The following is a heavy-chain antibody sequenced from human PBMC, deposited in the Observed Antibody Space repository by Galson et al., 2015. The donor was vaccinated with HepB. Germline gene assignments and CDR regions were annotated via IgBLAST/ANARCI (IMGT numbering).Heavy chain of an antibody. Sequence: SVKVSCKAFGYIFTSYGISWVRQAPGQGLEWMGGIIPIFGTANYAQKFQGRVTITADESTSTAYMELSSLRSEDTAVYYCARGGPNSYGTYNWFDPWGQGTLVTVSS. CDR1: GYIFTSYG. J-gene: IGHJ5*02. V-gene: IGHV1-69*13. CDR3: ARGGPNSYGTYNWFDP. D-gene: IGHD5-18*01. CDR2: IIPIFGTA.